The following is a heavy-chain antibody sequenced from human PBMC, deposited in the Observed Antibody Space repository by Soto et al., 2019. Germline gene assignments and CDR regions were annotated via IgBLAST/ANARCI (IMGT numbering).Heavy chain of an antibody. Sequence: QVQLVQSGTEVKKPGASVKVSCRASGYTFTNYDINWVRQAPGQGLEWMGWMKPYNGNTGYAQNFQGRITLTRNTSITTAYMELSRLRSDDTAVYYCARGPGDRRYFDSWGQGALVTVSS. D-gene: IGHD3-10*01. CDR3: ARGPGDRRYFDS. J-gene: IGHJ4*02. V-gene: IGHV1-8*01. CDR1: GYTFTNYD. CDR2: MKPYNGNT.